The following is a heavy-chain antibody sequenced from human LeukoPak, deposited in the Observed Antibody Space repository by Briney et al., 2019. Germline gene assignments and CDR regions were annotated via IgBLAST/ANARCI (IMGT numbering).Heavy chain of an antibody. CDR1: GYTFTSYG. J-gene: IGHJ2*01. CDR3: AREGTTVTTLRYFDL. CDR2: ISAYNGNT. Sequence: GASVKVSCKASGYTFTSYGISWVRQAPGQGLEWMGWISAYNGNTNYAQKLQGRVTMTTDTPTSTAYMELRSLRSDDTAVYYCAREGTTVTTLRYFDLWGRGTLVTVSS. V-gene: IGHV1-18*01. D-gene: IGHD4-17*01.